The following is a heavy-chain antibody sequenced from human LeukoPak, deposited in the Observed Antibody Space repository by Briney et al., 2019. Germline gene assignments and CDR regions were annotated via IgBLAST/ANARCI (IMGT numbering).Heavy chain of an antibody. CDR2: ISGSGGST. CDR3: AKHDYGGNEGDY. J-gene: IGHJ4*02. CDR1: GFTFSSYA. V-gene: IGHV3-23*01. Sequence: PGGSLRLPCAASGFTFSSYAMSWVRQAPGKGLEWVSAISGSGGSTYYADSVKGRFTISRDNSKNTLYLQMNSLRAEDTAVYYCAKHDYGGNEGDYWGQGTLVTVSS. D-gene: IGHD4-23*01.